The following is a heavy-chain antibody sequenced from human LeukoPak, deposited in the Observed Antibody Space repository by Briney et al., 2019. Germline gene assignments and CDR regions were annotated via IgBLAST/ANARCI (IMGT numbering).Heavy chain of an antibody. J-gene: IGHJ4*02. CDR3: ARRDEGAPGRGSDY. D-gene: IGHD6-13*01. CDR1: RFTFSRYW. CDR2: MNQGGSEK. Sequence: GGNLSLYCAASRFTFSRYWRRWLRHAPGKGLVGLANMNQGGSEKYYLHSVKGRFTISRDNAKNSLYLQMNSLRPEDTAVYYCARRDEGAPGRGSDYWGQGTLVTVSS. V-gene: IGHV3-7*01.